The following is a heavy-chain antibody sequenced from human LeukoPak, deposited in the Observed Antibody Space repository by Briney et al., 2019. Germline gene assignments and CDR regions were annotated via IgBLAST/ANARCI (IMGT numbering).Heavy chain of an antibody. V-gene: IGHV4-61*02. CDR3: ARDGDDFWSGYFDY. CDR2: IYTSGST. J-gene: IGHJ4*02. Sequence: SQTLSLTCTVSGGSISSGSYYWSWIRQPAGKGLEWIGRIYTSGSTNYNPSLKSRVTISVDTSKNQFSLKLSSVTAADTAVYYCARDGDDFWSGYFDYWGQGTLVTVSS. D-gene: IGHD3-3*01. CDR1: GGSISSGSYY.